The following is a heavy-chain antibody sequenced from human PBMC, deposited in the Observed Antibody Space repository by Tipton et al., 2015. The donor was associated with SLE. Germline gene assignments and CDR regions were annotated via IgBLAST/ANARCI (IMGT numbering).Heavy chain of an antibody. CDR1: GGSISSHY. J-gene: IGHJ4*02. CDR3: ASHGEDYFDY. V-gene: IGHV4-59*11. CDR2: IYYSGST. Sequence: TLSLTCTVSGGSISSHYWSWIRQPPGKGLEWIGYIYYSGSTNYSPSLKSRVTISVDTSKNQFSLKLSSVTAADTAVYYCASHGEDYFDYWGQGTLVTVSS.